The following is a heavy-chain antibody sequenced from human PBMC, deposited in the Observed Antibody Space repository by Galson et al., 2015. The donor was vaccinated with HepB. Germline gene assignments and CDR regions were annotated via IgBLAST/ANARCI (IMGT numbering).Heavy chain of an antibody. J-gene: IGHJ4*02. Sequence: SLRLSCAASGFTFSSYSMNWVRQAPGKGLEWVSYISKSGPIYYADSVKGRFTISRDNAKNSLYLQMNSLRAEDTAVYYCARDPHSLDYWGPGTLVAVSS. CDR3: ARDPHSLDY. V-gene: IGHV3-48*01. D-gene: IGHD1-26*01. CDR1: GFTFSSYS. CDR2: ISKSGPI.